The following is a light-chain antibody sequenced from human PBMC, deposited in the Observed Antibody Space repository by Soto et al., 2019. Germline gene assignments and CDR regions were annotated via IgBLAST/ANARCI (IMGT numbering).Light chain of an antibody. CDR1: QTVSGYY. Sequence: DIVLTQSPGTVSLSPGERATLSCRASQTVSGYYLAWYQQKPGQAPRLLIYGASRRATGIPDRFSGSGSGTDFTLTINRLEPEDFAVYSCQQYGSSPLTFGGGTKVEIK. V-gene: IGKV3-20*01. J-gene: IGKJ4*01. CDR2: GAS. CDR3: QQYGSSPLT.